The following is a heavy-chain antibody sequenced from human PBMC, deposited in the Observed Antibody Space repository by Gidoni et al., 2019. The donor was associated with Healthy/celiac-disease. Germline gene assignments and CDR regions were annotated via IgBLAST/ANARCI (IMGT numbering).Heavy chain of an antibody. D-gene: IGHD6-13*01. V-gene: IGHV1-69*06. CDR3: ARDLEQQLVLGNWFDP. CDR2: IIPIFGTA. Sequence: QVQLVQSGAEVKKPGSSVKVSCKASGGTFSSYAISWVRQAPGQGLEWMGGIIPIFGTANYAQKFQGRVTITADKSTSTAYMELSSLRSEDTAVYYCARDLEQQLVLGNWFDPWGQGTLVTVSS. J-gene: IGHJ5*02. CDR1: GGTFSSYA.